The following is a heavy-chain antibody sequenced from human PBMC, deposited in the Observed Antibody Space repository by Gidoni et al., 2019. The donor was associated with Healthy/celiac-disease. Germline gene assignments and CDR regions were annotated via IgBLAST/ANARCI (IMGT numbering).Heavy chain of an antibody. Sequence: QITLKESGPTLVKPTPTLTLTCTLSGFSLTTSGVGVGWIRQPPGQALEWLALIYWDDDKRYSPSLKSRLTITKDTSKNQVVLTMTNMDPVDTATYYCAHRRTGYGDYVYFQHWGQGTLVTVSS. CDR1: GFSLTTSGVG. D-gene: IGHD4-17*01. V-gene: IGHV2-5*02. J-gene: IGHJ1*01. CDR2: IYWDDDK. CDR3: AHRRTGYGDYVYFQH.